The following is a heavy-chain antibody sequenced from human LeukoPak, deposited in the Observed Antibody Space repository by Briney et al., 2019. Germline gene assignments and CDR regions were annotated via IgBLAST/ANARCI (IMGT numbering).Heavy chain of an antibody. V-gene: IGHV6-1*01. CDR2: TYYTSNWHN. J-gene: IGHJ6*02. CDR3: ARSYSSGWYGIDV. CDR1: GDSVSSKRAA. D-gene: IGHD6-19*01. Sequence: SQTLSLTCDISGDSVSSKRAAWNWIRQSPARGLEWLGRTYYTSNWHNDYAVSLKSRISINPDTSKNQFSLQLNSVTPEDTAIYYCARSYSSGWYGIDVWGQGTTVTVSS.